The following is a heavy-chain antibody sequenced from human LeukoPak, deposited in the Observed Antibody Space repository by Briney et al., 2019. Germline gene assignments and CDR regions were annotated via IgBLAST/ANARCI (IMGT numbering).Heavy chain of an antibody. J-gene: IGHJ1*01. V-gene: IGHV3-23*01. CDR3: AQQLGYCSGGTCYFTY. CDR2: ISNSGGDT. Sequence: GGSLRLSCAASGFFFSDSAMAWVRQAPGKGLEWVAAISNSGGDTFYSDSGKGRFTIARDNSKNTLYLQMNSLRVDDTAVYYCAQQLGYCSGGTCYFTYWGQGTLVTVSS. CDR1: GFFFSDSA. D-gene: IGHD2-15*01.